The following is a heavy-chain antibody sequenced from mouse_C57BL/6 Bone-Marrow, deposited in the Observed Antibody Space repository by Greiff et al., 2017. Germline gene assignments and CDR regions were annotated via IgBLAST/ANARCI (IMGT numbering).Heavy chain of an antibody. J-gene: IGHJ3*01. CDR3: ARRRALHLHWFAY. Sequence: QVQLQQSGAELARPGASVKLSCKASGYTFTSYGISWVKQRTGQGLEWIGEIYPRSGNTYYNEKFKGKATLTADKSSSTAYMELRSLTSEDSAVYFCARRRALHLHWFAYWGQGTRVTVSA. D-gene: IGHD6-1*01. CDR1: GYTFTSYG. CDR2: IYPRSGNT. V-gene: IGHV1-81*01.